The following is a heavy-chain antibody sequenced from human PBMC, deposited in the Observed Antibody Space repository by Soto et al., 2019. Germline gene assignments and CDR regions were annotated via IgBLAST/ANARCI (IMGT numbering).Heavy chain of an antibody. CDR3: ARDAVGFDP. J-gene: IGHJ5*02. CDR1: GFTFSSYS. V-gene: IGHV3-21*01. CDR2: ISSSSSYI. D-gene: IGHD2-15*01. Sequence: AGSMKTSCAASGFTFSSYSMNWVRQAPGKGLEWVSSISSSSSYIYYADSVKGRFTISRDNAKNSLYLQMNSLRAEDTAVYYCARDAVGFDPWGQGTLVTVSS.